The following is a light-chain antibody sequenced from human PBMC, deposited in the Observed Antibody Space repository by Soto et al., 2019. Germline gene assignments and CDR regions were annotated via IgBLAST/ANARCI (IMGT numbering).Light chain of an antibody. V-gene: IGKV1-5*01. CDR1: QTISGW. Sequence: DIQMTQSPSLLSASVGDTLPITCRASQTISGWLAWYQQKPGKAPKLLIFDASTMESGVPCRFSGSGSGTTFTLTITSLQADDFATYYCLQYNGYYRTFGQGTKVDI. J-gene: IGKJ1*01. CDR2: DAS. CDR3: LQYNGYYRT.